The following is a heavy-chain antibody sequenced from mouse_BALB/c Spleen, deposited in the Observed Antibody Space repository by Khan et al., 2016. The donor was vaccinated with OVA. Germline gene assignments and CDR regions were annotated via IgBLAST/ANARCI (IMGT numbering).Heavy chain of an antibody. V-gene: IGHV3-2*02. CDR3: ARSGTISTIVVTDFDF. CDR2: IKYSGST. CDR1: GYAITSDYA. J-gene: IGHJ2*01. D-gene: IGHD1-2*01. Sequence: EVQLVETGPGLVKPSQSLSLTCTVTGYAITSDYAWNWIRQFPGNKLEWMGYIKYSGSTSYNPSLKSRISITRDTSKNQFFLQLNSVTNEDTATYYGARSGTISTIVVTDFDFWGQGTTLTVSS.